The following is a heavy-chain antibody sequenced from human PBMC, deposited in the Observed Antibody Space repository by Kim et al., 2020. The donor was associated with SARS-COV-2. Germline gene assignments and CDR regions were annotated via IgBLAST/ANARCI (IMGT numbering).Heavy chain of an antibody. CDR1: GFTFSSYW. D-gene: IGHD3-3*01. V-gene: IGHV3-7*03. J-gene: IGHJ4*02. CDR3: ARDGAGLYYDFWSGPSFAFDY. CDR2: IKQDGSEK. Sequence: GGSLRLSCAASGFTFSSYWMSWVRQAPGKGLEWVANIKQDGSEKYYVDSVKGRFTISRDNAKNSLYLQMNSLRAEDTAVYYCARDGAGLYYDFWSGPSFAFDYWGQGTLVTVSS.